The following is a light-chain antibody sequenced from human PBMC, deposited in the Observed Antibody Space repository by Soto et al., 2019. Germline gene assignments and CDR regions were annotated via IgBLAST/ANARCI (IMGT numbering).Light chain of an antibody. J-gene: IGKJ5*01. CDR3: QQYGGSPSIT. Sequence: VVLTQSQGTLSLSPGERATLSCRASQSVSSSYLAWYQQKPGQAPRLLIYGASSRATGIPDRFSGSGSGTDFTLTISSLEPEDSAVYYCQQYGGSPSITFGQGTRLANK. V-gene: IGKV3-20*01. CDR2: GAS. CDR1: QSVSSSY.